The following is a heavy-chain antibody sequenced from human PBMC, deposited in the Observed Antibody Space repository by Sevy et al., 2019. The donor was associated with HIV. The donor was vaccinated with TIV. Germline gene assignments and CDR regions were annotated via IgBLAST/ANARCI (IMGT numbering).Heavy chain of an antibody. Sequence: SETQSLTCAVSGYSISSGFYWGWIRQPPGKGLEWIVLMYHSGSTYYNSSLQSRVTISVDTSKNQFSLELTSLTAADTAVYYCARLGIAVAGYFDYWGQGTLVTVSS. V-gene: IGHV4-38-2*01. CDR1: GYSISSGFY. J-gene: IGHJ4*02. CDR2: MYHSGST. D-gene: IGHD6-19*01. CDR3: ARLGIAVAGYFDY.